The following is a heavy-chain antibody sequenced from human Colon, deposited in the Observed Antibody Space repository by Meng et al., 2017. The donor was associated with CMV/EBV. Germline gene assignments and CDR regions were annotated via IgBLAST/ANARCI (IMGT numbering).Heavy chain of an antibody. V-gene: IGHV3-53*01. J-gene: IGHJ6*02. CDR1: EFTVSYNS. Sequence: GESLKISCVASEFTVSYNSMNWVRQAPGKGLEWVSLLYSGGGTYYADSVKGRFTISRDNLKNTVYLQMNSLRVEDTAVYYCAREARYPTYGLSVWGQGTTVTVSS. D-gene: IGHD3-9*01. CDR2: LYSGGGT. CDR3: AREARYPTYGLSV.